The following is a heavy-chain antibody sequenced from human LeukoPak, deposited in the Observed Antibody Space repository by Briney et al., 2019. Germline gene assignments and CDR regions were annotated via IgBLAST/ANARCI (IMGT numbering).Heavy chain of an antibody. CDR3: ARVGPGSIYVYVDF. CDR1: GFSVSSYY. J-gene: IGHJ4*02. CDR2: FYNGINT. Sequence: PGGSLRLSCAASGFSVSSYYMSWVRQAPGKGLEWVSVFYNGINTYYTDSVKGRFTISRDNSENTLYLQMNSLTAADTAVYYCARVGPGSIYVYVDFWGQATLVTVSS. V-gene: IGHV3-53*01. D-gene: IGHD3-10*02.